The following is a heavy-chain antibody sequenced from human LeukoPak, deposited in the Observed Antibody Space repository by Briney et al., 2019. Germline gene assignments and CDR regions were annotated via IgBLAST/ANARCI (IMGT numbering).Heavy chain of an antibody. CDR1: GYTITDYY. CDR2: IIPHTGST. V-gene: IGHV1-2*02. D-gene: IGHD2/OR15-2a*01. Sequence: ASVRVSCKASGYTITDYYIHWVRQAPGQGLEWMGYIIPHTGSTSYEQEFQGRVTMTRDTSISTFYMELSSLRSDDTAVYYCSTEDKYYNNNHCGVCWGHGTLVTVSS. J-gene: IGHJ4*01. CDR3: STEDKYYNNNHCGVC.